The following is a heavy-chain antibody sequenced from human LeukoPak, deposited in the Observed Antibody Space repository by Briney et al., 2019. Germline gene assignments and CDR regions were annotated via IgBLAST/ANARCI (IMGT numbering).Heavy chain of an antibody. Sequence: ASVKVSCKASGYTFTGYYMHWVRQAPGQGLEWMGWINPNSGGTNYAQKFQGRVTMTRDTSISTAYMELRRLRSDDTAVYYCARVVVVVAATVDYWGQGTLVTVSS. J-gene: IGHJ4*02. V-gene: IGHV1-2*02. CDR3: ARVVVVVAATVDY. CDR2: INPNSGGT. CDR1: GYTFTGYY. D-gene: IGHD2-15*01.